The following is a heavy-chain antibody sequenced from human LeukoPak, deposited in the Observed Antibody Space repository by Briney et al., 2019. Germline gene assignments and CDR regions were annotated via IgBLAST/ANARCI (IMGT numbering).Heavy chain of an antibody. V-gene: IGHV4-38-2*01. J-gene: IGHJ4*02. CDR2: IYYSGST. CDR1: GYSISSGHY. D-gene: IGHD3-16*02. CDR3: ARRPLHLGELSSYYFDY. Sequence: PSETLSLTCAVSGYSISSGHYWGWIRQPPGKGLEWIGTIYYSGSTYYNPSLKSRVTISVYTSKNQFSLKLSSVTAADMAVYYCARRPLHLGELSSYYFDYWGQGTLVTVSS.